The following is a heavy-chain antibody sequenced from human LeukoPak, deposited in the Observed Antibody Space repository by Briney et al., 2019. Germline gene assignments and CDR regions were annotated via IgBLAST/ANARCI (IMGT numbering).Heavy chain of an antibody. J-gene: IGHJ5*02. CDR3: ARGQLGYCSGGSCLNWFDP. CDR2: ISYDGSNK. D-gene: IGHD2-15*01. CDR1: GFTFSSYA. V-gene: IGHV3-30*04. Sequence: GRSLRLSCAASGFTFSSYAMHWVRQAPGKGLEWVAVISYDGSNKYYADSVKGRFTISRDNSKNTLYLQMNRLRAEDTAVYYCARGQLGYCSGGSCLNWFDPWGQGTLVTVSS.